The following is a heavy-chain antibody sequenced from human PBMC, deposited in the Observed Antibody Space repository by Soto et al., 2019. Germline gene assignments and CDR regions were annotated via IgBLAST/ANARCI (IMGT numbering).Heavy chain of an antibody. CDR2: IYYSGST. V-gene: IGHV4-59*01. CDR1: GGSISSYY. J-gene: IGHJ6*02. CDR3: ARVGGDYDVGNYYYGMDV. Sequence: SETLSLTCTVSGGSISSYYWSWIRQPPGKGLEWIGYIYYSGSTNYNPSLKSRVTISVDTSKNQFSLKLSSVAAADTAVYYCARVGGDYDVGNYYYGMDVWGQGTTVTVSS. D-gene: IGHD4-17*01.